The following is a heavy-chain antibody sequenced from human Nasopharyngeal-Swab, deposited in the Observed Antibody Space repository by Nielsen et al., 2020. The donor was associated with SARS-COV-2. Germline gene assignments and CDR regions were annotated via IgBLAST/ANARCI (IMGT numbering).Heavy chain of an antibody. CDR1: GFTVSSNY. CDR2: IYSGGST. V-gene: IGHV3-53*04. J-gene: IGHJ6*03. CDR3: ARVSSSYYSSTLQAETYYYYYYYMDV. Sequence: GGSLRLSCAASGFTVSSNYMSWVRQAPGKGLEWVSVIYSGGSTYYADSVKGRFTISRHNSKNTLYLQMNSLRAEDTAVYYCARVSSSYYSSTLQAETYYYYYYYMDVWGKGTTVTVSS. D-gene: IGHD3-22*01.